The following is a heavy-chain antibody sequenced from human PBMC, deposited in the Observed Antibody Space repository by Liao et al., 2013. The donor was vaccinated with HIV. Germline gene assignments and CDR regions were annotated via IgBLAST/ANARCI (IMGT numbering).Heavy chain of an antibody. Sequence: HVQLQESGPGLVKPSQTLSLTCTVSGDSISTGANYWTWIRQPAGKGLEWIGRIFTSGTTNYNPSLKSRVTISSDTSKNQFSLQLTSVTAADTAVYYCARGYTYYDFWSGYYPTYYFDYWGQGTLVTVSS. J-gene: IGHJ4*02. V-gene: IGHV4-61*02. CDR2: IFTSGTT. CDR3: ARGYTYYDFWSGYYPTYYFDY. D-gene: IGHD3-3*01. CDR1: GDSISTGANY.